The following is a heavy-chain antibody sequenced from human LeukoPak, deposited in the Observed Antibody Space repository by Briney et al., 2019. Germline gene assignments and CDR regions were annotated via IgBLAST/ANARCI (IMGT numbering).Heavy chain of an antibody. V-gene: IGHV3-23*01. J-gene: IGHJ4*02. D-gene: IGHD2-21*01. Sequence: GGSLRLSCAASGFTLSSYAMSWARQAPGRGLEWVSAISVSGNTYHADSVKGRFTISRDSSKNTLYLQMNRLRAEDAAVYYCAKAPVTTCSGAYCYPFDYWGQGTLVTVSS. CDR1: GFTLSSYA. CDR3: AKAPVTTCSGAYCYPFDY. CDR2: ISVSGNT.